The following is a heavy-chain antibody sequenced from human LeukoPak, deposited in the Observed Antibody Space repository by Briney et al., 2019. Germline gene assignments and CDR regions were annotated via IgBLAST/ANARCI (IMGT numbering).Heavy chain of an antibody. CDR1: GFTFSTYT. V-gene: IGHV3-23*01. D-gene: IGHD3-10*01. CDR2: ISGDGYST. CDR3: AKDFGRNLGGPGY. Sequence: GGSLRLSCAASGFTFSTYTMAWVRQAPGGGVEWVSGISGDGYSTYYADSVKGRFAISRDNYKSTLYLQMNSLRAEDTAVYYCAKDFGRNLGGPGYWGRGTRVTVSS. J-gene: IGHJ4*02.